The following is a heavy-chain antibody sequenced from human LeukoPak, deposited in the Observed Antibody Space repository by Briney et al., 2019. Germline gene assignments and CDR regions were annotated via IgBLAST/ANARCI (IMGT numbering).Heavy chain of an antibody. V-gene: IGHV3-23*01. J-gene: IGHJ4*02. Sequence: PGGSLRLSCAAPGFTFSSYAMSWVRQAPWKVLDSDSAISGSGGSTYYADSVKGRFTISRDNSKNTLYLQMNSLRAEDTAVYYCAGNGVTMIVVVPPLGYWGQGTLVTVSS. D-gene: IGHD3-22*01. CDR1: GFTFSSYA. CDR2: ISGSGGST. CDR3: AGNGVTMIVVVPPLGY.